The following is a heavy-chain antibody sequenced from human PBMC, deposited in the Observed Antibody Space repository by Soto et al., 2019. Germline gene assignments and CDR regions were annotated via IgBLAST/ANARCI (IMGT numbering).Heavy chain of an antibody. CDR3: VRQRCGGTCPIDY. CDR1: GGSISSSYY. Sequence: SETLSLTCSVSGGSISSSYYWDWSRQPPGKGLEWIVSMYYSGSPIYNVSLKSRVTIFVDTSKNQFSLKLTSVTAADTAVYYCVRQRCGGTCPIDYWGLGTLVTVSS. CDR2: MYYSGSP. V-gene: IGHV4-39*01. J-gene: IGHJ4*02. D-gene: IGHD2-15*01.